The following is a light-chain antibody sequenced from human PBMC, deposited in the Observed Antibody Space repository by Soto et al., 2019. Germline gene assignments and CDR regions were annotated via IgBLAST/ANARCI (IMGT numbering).Light chain of an antibody. J-gene: IGKJ3*01. CDR3: QQYGSSPFT. CDR1: QSVSSSY. V-gene: IGKV3-20*01. CDR2: GAS. Sequence: EIVLTQSPGTLSLSPGERATLSCRASQSVSSSYLAWYQQKPGHAPRLLIYGASSRATGIPDRFSGSGSGTDFTHTISRLEPEDFAVYYCQQYGSSPFTFGPGTKVDIK.